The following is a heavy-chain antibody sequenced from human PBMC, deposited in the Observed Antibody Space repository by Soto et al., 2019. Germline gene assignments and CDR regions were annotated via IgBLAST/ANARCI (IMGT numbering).Heavy chain of an antibody. Sequence: GGSLRLSCAASGFTFSSYAMHWVRQAPGKGLEWVAVISYDGSNKYYADSVKGRFTISRDNSKNTLYLQMNSLRAEDTAVYYCARGITSSDYWGQGTLVTVSS. CDR2: ISYDGSNK. J-gene: IGHJ4*02. D-gene: IGHD1-20*01. CDR1: GFTFSSYA. CDR3: ARGITSSDY. V-gene: IGHV3-30-3*01.